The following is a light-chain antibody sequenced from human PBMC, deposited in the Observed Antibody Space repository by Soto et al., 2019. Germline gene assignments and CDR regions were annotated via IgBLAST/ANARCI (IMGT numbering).Light chain of an antibody. V-gene: IGKV2-28*01. CDR3: MRALQTPRT. CDR2: LGS. CDR1: QSLLHSNGYNY. J-gene: IGKJ2*01. Sequence: DIVMTQSPLSLPVTPGEPASISCRSSQSLLHSNGYNYLDWYLQKPGQSPQLLIYLGSNRASGVPDRFSGSGSGTDFTLKISRGEAEDVGVYYCMRALQTPRTFGQGTKLEIK.